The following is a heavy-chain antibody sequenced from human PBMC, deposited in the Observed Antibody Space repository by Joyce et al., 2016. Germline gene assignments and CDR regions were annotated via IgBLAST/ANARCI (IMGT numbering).Heavy chain of an antibody. D-gene: IGHD2-2*01. CDR1: GFLFASKG. CDR2: ISHNGIEE. Sequence: QVQLVESGGGVVQPGRSLRPSCAASGFLFASKGMHWVRQAPGKGLGGVALISHNGIEERYGDSVKGRFIISRDNSKNILYLQVNSLRAEDTAVYYCARAPPGGRCDTTGCYLYATDLWGQGTTVTVSS. V-gene: IGHV3-30-3*01. CDR3: ARAPPGGRCDTTGCYLYATDL. J-gene: IGHJ6*02.